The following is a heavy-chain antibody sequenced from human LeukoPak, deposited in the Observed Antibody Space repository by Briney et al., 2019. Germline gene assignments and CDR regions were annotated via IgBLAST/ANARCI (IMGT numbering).Heavy chain of an antibody. CDR3: ARAYYYDSSGSRTFEY. D-gene: IGHD3-22*01. CDR2: ISSSSSYI. V-gene: IGHV3-21*01. J-gene: IGHJ4*02. CDR1: GFTFSSYS. Sequence: GGSLRLSCAASGFTFSSYSMNWVRQAPGKGLEWVSSISSSSSYIYYADSVKGRFTISIDNAKNSLYLQMNSLRAEDTAVYYCARAYYYDSSGSRTFEYWGQGTLVTVSS.